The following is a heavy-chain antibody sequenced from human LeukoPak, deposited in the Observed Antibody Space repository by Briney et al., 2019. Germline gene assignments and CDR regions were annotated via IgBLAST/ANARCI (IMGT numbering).Heavy chain of an antibody. D-gene: IGHD3-22*01. CDR3: AREGSSAYAWFDP. Sequence: SETLSLTCTVSDGSISGYYWSWIRQPAGKGLEWIGHIYTSGTTNYNPSLKSRVTMSIDTSKNQFSLKLSSVTAADTDVYYCAREGSSAYAWFDPWGQGTLVNVSS. CDR1: DGSISGYY. V-gene: IGHV4-4*07. J-gene: IGHJ5*02. CDR2: IYTSGTT.